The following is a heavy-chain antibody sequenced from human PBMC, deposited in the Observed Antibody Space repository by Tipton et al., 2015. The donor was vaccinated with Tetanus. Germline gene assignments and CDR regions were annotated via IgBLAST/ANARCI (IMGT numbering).Heavy chain of an antibody. D-gene: IGHD3-3*01. CDR3: ARANYNFPKKGPFDS. J-gene: IGHJ4*02. V-gene: IGHV4-61*08. Sequence: TLSLTCTVSGGSVRSGDYQWNWIRQPPGKGLEWLAYISYSGRTNSNYALKSRITISRDTSKNQISLKLTSGTAADTALYYCARANYNFPKKGPFDSGGQGTLVIVSS. CDR2: ISYSGRT. CDR1: GGSVRSGDYQ.